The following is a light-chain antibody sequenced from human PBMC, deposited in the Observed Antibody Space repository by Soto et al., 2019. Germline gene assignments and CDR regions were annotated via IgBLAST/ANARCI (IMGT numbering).Light chain of an antibody. CDR1: QSITSS. Sequence: DIQMTQSPSTLSASVGDRVTITCRASQSITSSLAWYQQKPGKAPKLLINEASDLESGVPSRYSGSGSGTEFTLTISSLQPDDFATYYCQQYNSDPYTFGQGTKLEIK. V-gene: IGKV1-5*01. J-gene: IGKJ2*01. CDR3: QQYNSDPYT. CDR2: EAS.